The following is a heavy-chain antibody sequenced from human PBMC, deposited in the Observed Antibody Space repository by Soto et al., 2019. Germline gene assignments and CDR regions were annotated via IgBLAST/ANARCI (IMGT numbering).Heavy chain of an antibody. CDR1: GFTFSNYA. Sequence: QVQLVESGGGVVQPGRSLRLSCAASGFTFSNYAMHWVRQPPGKGLEWVAIVSYGGTNKYYADSVKGRFTISRDNSKNTLYLQMNSLRAEDTAVYYCTSLPGPVWCGEYFHYWGQGTLVTVSS. CDR3: TSLPGPVWCGEYFHY. V-gene: IGHV3-30*03. J-gene: IGHJ4*02. D-gene: IGHD3-10*01. CDR2: VSYGGTNK.